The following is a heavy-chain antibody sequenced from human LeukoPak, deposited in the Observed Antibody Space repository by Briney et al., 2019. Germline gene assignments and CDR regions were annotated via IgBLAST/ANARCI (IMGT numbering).Heavy chain of an antibody. D-gene: IGHD2-15*01. J-gene: IGHJ4*02. CDR2: ISGSGAST. CDR3: AKDRDCSGGSCYEGD. V-gene: IGHV3-23*01. CDR1: GFTFSNYA. Sequence: PGGSLRLSCAASGFTFSNYAMTWVRQAPGTGLEWVSAISGSGASTFYADSVKGRFSISRDNSNHTLHLEMNSLRAEDTAVYYCAKDRDCSGGSCYEGDWGQGTLVTVSS.